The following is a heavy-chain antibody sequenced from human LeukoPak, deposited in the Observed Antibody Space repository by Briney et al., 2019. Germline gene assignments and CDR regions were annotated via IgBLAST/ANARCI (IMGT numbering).Heavy chain of an antibody. D-gene: IGHD1-26*01. J-gene: IGHJ4*02. CDR1: GYTLTELS. CDR2: FDPEDGET. V-gene: IGHV1-24*01. Sequence: ASVKVSCKVSGYTLTELSMHWVRQAPGKGLEWMGGFDPEDGETIYAQKFQGRVTMTRNTSISTAYMELSSLRSEDTAVYYCARGMGVGDIAPNLHNWGQGTLVTVSS. CDR3: ARGMGVGDIAPNLHN.